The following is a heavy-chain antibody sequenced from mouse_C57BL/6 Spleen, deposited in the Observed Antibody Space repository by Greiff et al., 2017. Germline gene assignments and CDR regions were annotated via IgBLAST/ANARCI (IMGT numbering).Heavy chain of an antibody. Sequence: QVQLQQPGAELVKPGASVKMSCKASGYTFTSYWITWVKQRPGQGLEWIGDIYPGRGSTNYNEKFKSKATLTVDTSSNTAYLQLSSLTSEDTAVYYCARWEFITTVVATAKGDYWGQGTTRTVSS. D-gene: IGHD1-1*01. CDR1: GYTFTSYW. CDR2: IYPGRGST. J-gene: IGHJ2*01. CDR3: ARWEFITTVVATAKGDY. V-gene: IGHV1-55*01.